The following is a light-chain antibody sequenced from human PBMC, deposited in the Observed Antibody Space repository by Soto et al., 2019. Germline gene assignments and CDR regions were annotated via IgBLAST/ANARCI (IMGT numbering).Light chain of an antibody. CDR2: DAS. CDR1: QSVSSY. V-gene: IGKV3-11*01. J-gene: IGKJ2*01. CDR3: QQRSTWPHT. Sequence: EIVLTQSPATLSLSPGERATLSCRASQSVSSYLAWYQQKPGQAPRLLIYDASNRATGIPARFSGSGSGTGFTLTISSLEPEDFAVYYCQQRSTWPHTFGQGTKLEIK.